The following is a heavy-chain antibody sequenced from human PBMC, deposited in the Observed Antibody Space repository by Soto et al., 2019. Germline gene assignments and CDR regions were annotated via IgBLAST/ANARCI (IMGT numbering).Heavy chain of an antibody. CDR3: AKDWGYGDYVFDF. V-gene: IGHV3-30*18. D-gene: IGHD4-17*01. J-gene: IGHJ4*02. CDR1: GFTFSLYG. Sequence: QVQLVESGGGVVQPGRSLRLSCAASGFTFSLYGIHWVRQAPGKGLERVALISDDGSNQYFVDSVKGRFTISRDNSNNTLFLPMNSLSPEDTAVYFCAKDWGYGDYVFDFWGQGTLVTVSS. CDR2: ISDDGSNQ.